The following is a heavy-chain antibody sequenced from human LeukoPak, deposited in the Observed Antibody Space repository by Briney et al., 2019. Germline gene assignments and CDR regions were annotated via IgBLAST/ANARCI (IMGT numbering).Heavy chain of an antibody. J-gene: IGHJ4*02. CDR2: ISGSGDST. CDR3: AKERVKLAARPVGLDY. V-gene: IGHV3-23*01. Sequence: GGSLRLSCAASGFTFSNYAMRWVRQAPGKGLEWVSGISGSGDSTYYADSVKGRFTISRDNSKNTLYLQMNSLRAEDTALYYCAKERVKLAARPVGLDYWGQGTLVTVSS. D-gene: IGHD6-6*01. CDR1: GFTFSNYA.